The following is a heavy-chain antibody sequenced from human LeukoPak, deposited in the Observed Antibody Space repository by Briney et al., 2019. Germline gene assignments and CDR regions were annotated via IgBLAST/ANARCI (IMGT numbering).Heavy chain of an antibody. CDR2: ISSSSSYI. V-gene: IGHV3-21*04. CDR3: AKSSSGWYGSFDY. Sequence: GGSLRLSCAASGFTFSSYSMNWVRQAPGKGLEWVSSISSSSSYIYYADSVKGRFTISRDNSKNTLYLQMNSLSAEDTAVYYCAKSSSGWYGSFDYWGQGTLVTVSS. J-gene: IGHJ4*02. CDR1: GFTFSSYS. D-gene: IGHD6-19*01.